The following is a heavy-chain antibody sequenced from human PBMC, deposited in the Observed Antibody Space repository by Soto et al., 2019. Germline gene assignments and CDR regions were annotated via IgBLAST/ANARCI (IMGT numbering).Heavy chain of an antibody. V-gene: IGHV3-30*03. D-gene: IGHD1-1*01. CDR1: GFTVSTYG. CDR2: LSRDGGTK. J-gene: IGHJ4*02. Sequence: QVQLVESGGGVVQPGRSLRLSCAVSGFTVSTYGMHWVRQAPGKGLEWVAVLSRDGGTKFYADSVKGRFTISRDNSRNTLFLEMSSLRGDDMGVYYCTGEVASGYWGQGTLVTVS. CDR3: TGEVASGY.